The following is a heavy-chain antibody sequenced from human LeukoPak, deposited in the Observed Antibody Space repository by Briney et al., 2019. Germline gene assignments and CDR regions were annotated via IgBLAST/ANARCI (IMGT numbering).Heavy chain of an antibody. CDR1: GGSFSGYY. CDR3: ARGRGYSRGAWFDP. J-gene: IGHJ5*02. D-gene: IGHD5-18*01. V-gene: IGHV4-34*01. CDR2: INHSGST. Sequence: PSETLSLTCAVYGGSFSGYYWSWIRQPPGKGLEWIGEINHSGSTNYNPSLKSRVTISVDTSKNQFSLKLSSVTAADTAVYYCARGRGYSRGAWFDPWGQGTLVTVSS.